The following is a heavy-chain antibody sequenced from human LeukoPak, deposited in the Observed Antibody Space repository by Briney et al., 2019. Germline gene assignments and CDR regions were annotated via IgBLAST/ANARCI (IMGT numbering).Heavy chain of an antibody. CDR1: GGSIRSYY. J-gene: IGHJ4*02. V-gene: IGHV4-59*01. Sequence: SETLSLTCTVSGGSIRSYYWSWIRQPPGRGLEWIGYIYYTGSTNYNPSLKSRVTISVDTSKNQFSLNLISVTAADTAVYYCARVLPYSSGWGVDYWGQGALVTVSS. CDR2: IYYTGST. CDR3: ARVLPYSSGWGVDY. D-gene: IGHD6-19*01.